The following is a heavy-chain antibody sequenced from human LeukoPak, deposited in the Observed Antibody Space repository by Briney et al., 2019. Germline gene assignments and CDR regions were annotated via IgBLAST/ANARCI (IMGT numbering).Heavy chain of an antibody. Sequence: GGSLRLSCAASGFTFSAYSMNWVRQAPGKGLVWVSSITSSSSTIYYADSVKGRFTISRDNSKNTLYLQMNSLKGDDTAVYYCAKDSAFYYIDVWGKGTTVIISS. D-gene: IGHD3-10*01. CDR1: GFTFSAYS. CDR3: AKDSAFYYIDV. V-gene: IGHV3-48*01. CDR2: ITSSSSTI. J-gene: IGHJ6*03.